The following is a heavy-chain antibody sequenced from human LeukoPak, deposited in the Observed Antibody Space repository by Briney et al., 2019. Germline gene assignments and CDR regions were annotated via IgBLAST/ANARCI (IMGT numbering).Heavy chain of an antibody. CDR1: GYTFTGYY. CDR2: INPNSGDT. D-gene: IGHD2-15*01. J-gene: IGHJ3*02. V-gene: IGHV1-2*06. CDR3: AREARLGCSGGSCFNDAFDI. Sequence: GASVKVSCKASGYTFTGYYMHWVRQAPGQGLEWMGRINPNSGDTNYAQKFQGRVTMTRDTSISTAYMELSRLRSDDTAVYYCAREARLGCSGGSCFNDAFDIWGQGTMVTVSS.